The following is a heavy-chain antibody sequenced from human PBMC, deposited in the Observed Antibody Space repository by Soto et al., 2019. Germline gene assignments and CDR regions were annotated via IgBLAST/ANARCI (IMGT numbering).Heavy chain of an antibody. CDR3: AKKEMTTLPHHAY. Sequence: GASVKVSCKASGYTFTSYYLHWVRQAPGQDLEWMGWINPNSGMTNSAQKFQGRVTMTRDTSITTAYMELSRLNSDDTAVYYCAKKEMTTLPHHAYWGQGTYVTVSA. CDR2: INPNSGMT. CDR1: GYTFTSYY. D-gene: IGHD2-15*01. V-gene: IGHV1-2*02. J-gene: IGHJ4*02.